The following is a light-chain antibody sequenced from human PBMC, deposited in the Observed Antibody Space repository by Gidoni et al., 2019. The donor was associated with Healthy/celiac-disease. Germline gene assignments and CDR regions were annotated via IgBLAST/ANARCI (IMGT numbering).Light chain of an antibody. V-gene: IGLV1-47*01. CDR1: SSNIGSNY. J-gene: IGLJ2*01. CDR2: RNN. CDR3: AAWDDSLSGPV. Sequence: QSVLTQPHSASGTPGQRVTISCSGSSSNIGSNYVYWYQQLPGTAPKLLISRNNQRPSGVPDRFSGSKSGTSASLAISGLRSEDEADYYCAAWDDSLSGPVFGGGTKLTVL.